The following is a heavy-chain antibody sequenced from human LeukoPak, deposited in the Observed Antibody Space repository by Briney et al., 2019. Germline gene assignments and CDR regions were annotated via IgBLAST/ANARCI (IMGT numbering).Heavy chain of an antibody. Sequence: ASGKVSCKASGYTFTGYYMHWVRQAPGQGLEWMGWINPNSGGTNYAQKFQGRVTMTRDTSISTAYMELSRLRSDDTAVYYCARGDYYDSSGYESTYNWFDPWGQGALVTVSS. D-gene: IGHD3-22*01. CDR1: GYTFTGYY. CDR2: INPNSGGT. CDR3: ARGDYYDSSGYESTYNWFDP. J-gene: IGHJ5*02. V-gene: IGHV1-2*02.